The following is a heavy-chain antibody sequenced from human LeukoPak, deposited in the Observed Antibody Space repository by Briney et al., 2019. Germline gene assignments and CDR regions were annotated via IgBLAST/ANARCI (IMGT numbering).Heavy chain of an antibody. J-gene: IGHJ6*03. CDR2: IYYSGST. V-gene: IGHV4-59*08. D-gene: IGHD3-22*01. CDR3: ASGLNYDSSGLDYYYMDA. Sequence: PSETLSLTCTVSGGSISSYYWSWIRQPPGKGLEWIGYIYYSGSTNYNPSLKSRVTISVDTSKNQFSLKLSSVTAADTAVYYCASGLNYDSSGLDYYYMDAWGKGTTVTVSS. CDR1: GGSISSYY.